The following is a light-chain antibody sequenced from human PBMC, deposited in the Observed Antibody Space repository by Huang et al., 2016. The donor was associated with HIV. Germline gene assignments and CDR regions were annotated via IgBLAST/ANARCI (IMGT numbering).Light chain of an antibody. CDR2: DSS. Sequence: IQLTQSPFSLSASIGDRVTITCRASQDIRYYLAWYQQKPGKAPKLMIYDSSTLQSDVPSRFSGGGSGTDFTLTISSLQPADFATYYCQQLNSYPITFGQGTRLEIK. J-gene: IGKJ5*01. CDR1: QDIRYY. CDR3: QQLNSYPIT. V-gene: IGKV1-9*01.